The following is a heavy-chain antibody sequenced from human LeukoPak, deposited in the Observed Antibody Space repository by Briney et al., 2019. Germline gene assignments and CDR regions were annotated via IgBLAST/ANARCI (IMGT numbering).Heavy chain of an antibody. D-gene: IGHD5-24*01. CDR1: GFTFRSYS. CDR2: ISSFSGTS. CDR3: AREGYSPRDGYNFNFDY. J-gene: IGHJ4*02. Sequence: GGSLRLSCAASGFTFRSYSMNWVRQAPGKGLEWVSYISSFSGTSNYADSVKGRFTISRDNAKNSLYLQMNSLRAEDTAVYYCAREGYSPRDGYNFNFDYWGQGTLVTVSS. V-gene: IGHV3-48*01.